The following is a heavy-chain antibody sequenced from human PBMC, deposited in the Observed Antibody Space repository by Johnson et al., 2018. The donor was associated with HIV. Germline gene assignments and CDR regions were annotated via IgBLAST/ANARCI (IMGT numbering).Heavy chain of an antibody. CDR2: IWYDGSNK. Sequence: VQLVESGGGVVQPGRSLRLSCAASGFTFSSYGMHWVRQAPGKGLEWVAVIWYDGSNKYYADSVKGRFTISRDNSKNTLYLQMNSLRVDDTAVYYCAKTGGGAALDSWGQGTMVTVSS. CDR3: AKTGGGAALDS. CDR1: GFTFSSYG. J-gene: IGHJ3*02. D-gene: IGHD3-16*01. V-gene: IGHV3-33*06.